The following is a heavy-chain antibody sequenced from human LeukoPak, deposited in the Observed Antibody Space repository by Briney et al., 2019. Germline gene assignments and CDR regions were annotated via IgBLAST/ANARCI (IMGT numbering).Heavy chain of an antibody. CDR2: ISSSSSYI. CDR3: AKDTSVTTSSIFDY. CDR1: GFTFSSYS. J-gene: IGHJ4*02. D-gene: IGHD4-17*01. Sequence: PGGSLRLSCAASGFTFSSYSMNWVRQAPGKGLEWVSSISSSSSYIYYADSVKGRFTISRDNAKNSLYLQMNSLRAEDTALYYCAKDTSVTTSSIFDYWGQGTLVTVSS. V-gene: IGHV3-21*04.